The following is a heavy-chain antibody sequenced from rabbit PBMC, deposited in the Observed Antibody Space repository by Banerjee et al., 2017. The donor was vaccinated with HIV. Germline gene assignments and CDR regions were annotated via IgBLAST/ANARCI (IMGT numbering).Heavy chain of an antibody. CDR3: ARDKAASDGYGSFNL. CDR2: IYAGSSGST. J-gene: IGHJ4*01. D-gene: IGHD6-1*01. V-gene: IGHV1S40*01. CDR1: GIDFSTW. Sequence: QSLEESGGGLVQPEGSLTLTCKASGIDFSTWMCWVRQAPGKGLEWIACIYAGSSGSTYYASWAKGRFTISKTSSTTVTLQMTSLTAADTATYFCARDKAASDGYGSFNLWGQGTLVTVS.